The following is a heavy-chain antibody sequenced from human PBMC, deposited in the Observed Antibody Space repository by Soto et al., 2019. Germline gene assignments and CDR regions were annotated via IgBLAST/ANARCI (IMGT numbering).Heavy chain of an antibody. CDR3: GRCLSYDDX. V-gene: IGHV3-7*01. D-gene: IGHD3-3*01. CDR2: IKPDGTAQ. Sequence: GGSLRLSCVASGFTFSNFGMNWVRQTPGKGLEWVANIKPDGTAQAYVDSVKGRFTVSRDNDKNSLYLQMNSLRADDTAIYFCGRCLSYDDXWGQGTLLTVSX. CDR1: GFTFSNFG. J-gene: IGHJ5*02.